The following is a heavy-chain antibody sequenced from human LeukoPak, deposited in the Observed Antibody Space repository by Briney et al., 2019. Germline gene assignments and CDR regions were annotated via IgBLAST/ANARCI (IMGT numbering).Heavy chain of an antibody. CDR3: ARLKGGYSGYDSDAFDI. CDR2: IYYSGST. V-gene: IGHV4-39*01. Sequence: PSETLSLTCAVSGGSISSSSYYWGWIRQPPGKGLEWIGSIYYSGSTYYNPSLKSRVTISVDTSKNPFSLKLSSVTAADTAVYYCARLKGGYSGYDSDAFDIWGQGTMVTVSS. CDR1: GGSISSSSYY. J-gene: IGHJ3*02. D-gene: IGHD5-12*01.